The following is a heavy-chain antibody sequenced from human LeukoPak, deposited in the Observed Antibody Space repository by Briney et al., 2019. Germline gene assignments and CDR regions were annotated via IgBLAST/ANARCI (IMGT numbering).Heavy chain of an antibody. CDR2: INHSGGA. CDR1: GGSFSGYY. J-gene: IGHJ4*02. CDR3: AAAAAGTEY. V-gene: IGHV4-34*01. Sequence: PSETLSLTCAVYGGSFSGYYWSWIRQPPGKGLEWIGEINHSGGANYKPSLKSRVTISVDTSKNQFSLKLSSVTAADTAVYYCAAAAAGTEYWGQGTLVTVSS. D-gene: IGHD6-13*01.